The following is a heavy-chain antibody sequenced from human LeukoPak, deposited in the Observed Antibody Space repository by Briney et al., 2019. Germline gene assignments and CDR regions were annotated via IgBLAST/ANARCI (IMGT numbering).Heavy chain of an antibody. D-gene: IGHD3-22*01. CDR1: GGSISSGGYS. J-gene: IGHJ4*02. CDR2: IYHSGST. CDR3: ARAGPNYYDSSGYYYS. Sequence: SQTLSLTCAVSGGSISSGGYSWSWIRQPPGKGLEWIGYIYHSGSTYYNPSLKSRVTISVDRSKNQFSLKLSSVTAADTAVYYCARAGPNYYDSSGYYYSWGQGTLVTVSS. V-gene: IGHV4-30-2*01.